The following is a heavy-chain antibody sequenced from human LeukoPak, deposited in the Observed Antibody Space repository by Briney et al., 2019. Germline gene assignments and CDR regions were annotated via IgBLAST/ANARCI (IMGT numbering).Heavy chain of an antibody. CDR3: ARVTAPDAFDI. V-gene: IGHV3-7*01. J-gene: IGHJ3*02. D-gene: IGHD2-21*02. Sequence: ASLRLSCAAAGFSFSSYWMAWVRQAGGEGLEWVANIKQDGSAKYDVDYVKGRFTIARDNAKNSLYLQLDSLRAEDTAEYSCARVTAPDAFDIWGQGTMVIVSS. CDR1: GFSFSSYW. CDR2: IKQDGSAK.